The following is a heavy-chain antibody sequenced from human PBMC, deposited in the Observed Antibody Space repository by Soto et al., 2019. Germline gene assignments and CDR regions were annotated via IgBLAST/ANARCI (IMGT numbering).Heavy chain of an antibody. V-gene: IGHV1-58*01. J-gene: IGHJ2*01. Sequence: ASVKVSCKASGFTFTSSAVQWVRQARGQRLEWIGWIVVGSGNTNYAQKFQERVTITRDMSTSTAYMELSSLRSEDTAVYYCAAVPSKLGTFGFSWYFDLWGRGTLVTVSS. CDR3: AAVPSKLGTFGFSWYFDL. CDR2: IVVGSGNT. CDR1: GFTFTSSA. D-gene: IGHD7-27*01.